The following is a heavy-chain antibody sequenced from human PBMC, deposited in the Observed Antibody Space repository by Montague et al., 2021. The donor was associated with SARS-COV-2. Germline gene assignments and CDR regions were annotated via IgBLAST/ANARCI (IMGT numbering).Heavy chain of an antibody. D-gene: IGHD4-11*01. CDR3: VRGGDYTDYGRVDY. CDR1: GGSVSTGSYY. CDR2: IYYSGDT. V-gene: IGHV4-39*01. J-gene: IGHJ4*02. Sequence: SETLSLTCSFPGGSVSTGSYYWGWIRQPPRKGLEWIGSIYYSGDTYYNPSLKSRVTISVDTSENQFSLRLSSVTAADTAVYYCVRGGDYTDYGRVDYWGQGTLVIVSS.